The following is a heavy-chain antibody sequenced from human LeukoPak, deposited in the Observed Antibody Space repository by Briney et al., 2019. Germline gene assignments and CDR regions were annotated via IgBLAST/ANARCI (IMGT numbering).Heavy chain of an antibody. V-gene: IGHV4-59*01. D-gene: IGHD3-22*01. J-gene: IGHJ4*02. CDR1: GGSISSYY. Sequence: PSETLSLTCTVSGGSISSYYWSWIRQPPGKGLEWIGYIYYSGSTNYNPSLKSRVTISVDTSKNQFSLKLSSVTAADTAVYYCARDSSGYPYCFDYWGQGTLVTVSS. CDR2: IYYSGST. CDR3: ARDSSGYPYCFDY.